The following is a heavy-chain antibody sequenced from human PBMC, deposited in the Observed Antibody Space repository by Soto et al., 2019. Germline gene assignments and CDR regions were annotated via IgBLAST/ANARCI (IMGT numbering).Heavy chain of an antibody. CDR1: GFTFSSYA. CDR3: AREYCSSTSCYTEGTEEYYYYYGMDV. J-gene: IGHJ6*02. CDR2: ISGSGGST. D-gene: IGHD2-2*02. Sequence: EVQLLESGGGLVQPGGSLRLSCAASGFTFSSYAMSWVRQAPGKGLEWVSAISGSGGSTYYADSVKGRFTISRDNAKNSLYLQMNSLRAEDTAVYYCAREYCSSTSCYTEGTEEYYYYYGMDVWGQGTTVTVSS. V-gene: IGHV3-23*01.